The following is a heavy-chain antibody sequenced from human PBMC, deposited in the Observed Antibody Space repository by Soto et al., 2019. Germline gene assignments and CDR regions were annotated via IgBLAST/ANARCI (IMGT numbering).Heavy chain of an antibody. Sequence: GGSLRVSCPASGFNFRLYEMHWVRKAPGKGLEWVSYISSSGLTTYYADFAEGRFTISRDNAKDSLYLHLNSLRVGDTAVYYCARYGTRGDWWGLGTQVTVSS. CDR2: ISSSGLTT. J-gene: IGHJ5*01. CDR3: ARYGTRGDW. CDR1: GFNFRLYE. D-gene: IGHD3-10*01. V-gene: IGHV3-48*03.